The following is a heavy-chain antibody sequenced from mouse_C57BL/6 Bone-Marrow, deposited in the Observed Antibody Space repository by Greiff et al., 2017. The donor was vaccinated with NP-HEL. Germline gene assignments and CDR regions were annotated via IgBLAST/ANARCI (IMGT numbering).Heavy chain of an antibody. CDR2: ISSGGSYT. D-gene: IGHD2-1*01. CDR1: GFTFSSYG. Sequence: EVKLVESGGDLVKPGGSLKLSCAASGFTFSSYGMSWVRQTPDKRLEWVATISSGGSYTYYPDSVKGRFTISRDNAKNTLYLQMSSLKSEDTAMYYCARQGALLFAYWGQGTLVTVSA. V-gene: IGHV5-6*01. J-gene: IGHJ3*01. CDR3: ARQGALLFAY.